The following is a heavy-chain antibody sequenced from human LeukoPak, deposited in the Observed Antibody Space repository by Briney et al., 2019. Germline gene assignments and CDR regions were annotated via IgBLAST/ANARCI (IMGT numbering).Heavy chain of an antibody. CDR1: GGSISSYY. CDR3: ASRAWDENYFDY. J-gene: IGHJ4*02. Sequence: PSETLSLTCTASGGSISSYYWSWIRQPPGKGLEWIGYIYYSGSTNYNPSLKSRVTISVDTSKNQFSLKLSSVTAADTAVYYCASRAWDENYFDYWGQGTLVTVSS. D-gene: IGHD1-26*01. V-gene: IGHV4-59*01. CDR2: IYYSGST.